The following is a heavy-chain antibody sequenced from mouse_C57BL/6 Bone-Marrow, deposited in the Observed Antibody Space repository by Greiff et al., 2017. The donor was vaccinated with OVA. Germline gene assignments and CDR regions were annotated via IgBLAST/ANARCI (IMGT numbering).Heavy chain of an antibody. D-gene: IGHD2-3*01. V-gene: IGHV1-39*01. CDR2: INPNYGTT. CDR1: GYSFTDYY. J-gene: IGHJ4*01. CDR3: ARVDYDAYNEGYYYDMDY. Sequence: VHVKQPGPELVKPGASVKISCKASGYSFTDYYMNWVKQSNGKSLEWIGVINPNYGTTSYNQKFKGKSTLTVDQSSSTAYMQLNSLTSEDSAVYYYARVDYDAYNEGYYYDMDYWGKGTSVTVSS.